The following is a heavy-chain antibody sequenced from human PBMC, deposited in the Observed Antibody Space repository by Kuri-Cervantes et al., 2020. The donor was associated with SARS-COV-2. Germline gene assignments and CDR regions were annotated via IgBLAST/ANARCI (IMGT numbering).Heavy chain of an antibody. J-gene: IGHJ4*02. CDR2: INPNSGGT. Sequence: ASVKVSCKASGYTFTGYYMHWVRQAPGQGLEWMGWINPNSGGTNYAQKFQGRVTMTRDTSISTAYMELSRLRSDDTAVHYCAVYCSSTSCYNQWGQGTLVTVSS. V-gene: IGHV1-2*02. CDR1: GYTFTGYY. CDR3: AVYCSSTSCYNQ. D-gene: IGHD2-2*02.